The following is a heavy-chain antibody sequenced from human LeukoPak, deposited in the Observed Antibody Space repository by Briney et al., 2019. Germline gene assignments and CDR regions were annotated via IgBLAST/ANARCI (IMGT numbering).Heavy chain of an antibody. CDR3: VRDSRHVPAY. CDR2: ISSSSTTI. Sequence: GGSLRLSCVASGFTPSYYSMNWVRQAPGKGLDWVSYISSSSTTIYYADTLKGRFTMSRDNAKNSLYLQMNSLRAGDSAVYYCVRDSRHVPAYWGQGIRVTVSS. J-gene: IGHJ4*02. CDR1: GFTPSYYS. V-gene: IGHV3-48*04.